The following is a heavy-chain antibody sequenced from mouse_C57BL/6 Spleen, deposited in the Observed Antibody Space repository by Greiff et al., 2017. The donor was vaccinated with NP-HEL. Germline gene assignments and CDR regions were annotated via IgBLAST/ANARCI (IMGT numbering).Heavy chain of an antibody. CDR1: GYAFSSSW. V-gene: IGHV1-82*01. CDR3: ARGKYALWYFDG. CDR2: IYPGDGDT. Sequence: VQLRQSGPELVKPGASVKISCKASGYAFSSSWMNWVKQRPGKGLEWIGRIYPGDGDTNYNGKFKGKATLTADKSSSTAYMQLSSLTSEDSAVYFCARGKYALWYFDGWGTGTTVTVSS. J-gene: IGHJ1*03. D-gene: IGHD2-10*02.